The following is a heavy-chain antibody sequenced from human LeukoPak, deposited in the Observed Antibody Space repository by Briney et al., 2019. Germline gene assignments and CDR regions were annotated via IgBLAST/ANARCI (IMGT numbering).Heavy chain of an antibody. Sequence: GGSLRLSCAASGFTFSSYEMNWVRQAPGPGLEGVSYISSSGSAIYCADSVKGRFTISRDNAKNSLYLQMNSLRAEDTAVYYCARDLNREGMGIWGQGTMVAVSS. CDR2: ISSSGSAI. CDR1: GFTFSSYE. J-gene: IGHJ3*02. D-gene: IGHD3-10*01. V-gene: IGHV3-48*03. CDR3: ARDLNREGMGI.